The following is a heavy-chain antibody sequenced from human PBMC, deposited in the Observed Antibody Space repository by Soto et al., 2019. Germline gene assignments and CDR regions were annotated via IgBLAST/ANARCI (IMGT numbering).Heavy chain of an antibody. J-gene: IGHJ4*02. V-gene: IGHV3-23*01. CDR3: AKDLSLSGLCFDY. CDR1: GFIFNNYA. CDR2: LTNSGGST. Sequence: GGSLRLSCAASGFIFNNYALSWVRQAPGKGLEWVSGLTNSGGSTYYADSVKGRFTISRDNSKNTVFLQMNSLRAEDTAVYYCAKDLSLSGLCFDYWGQGTLVTVS. D-gene: IGHD3-3*01.